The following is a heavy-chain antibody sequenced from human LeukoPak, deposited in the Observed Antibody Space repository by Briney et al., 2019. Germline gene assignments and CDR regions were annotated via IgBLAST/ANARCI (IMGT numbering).Heavy chain of an antibody. CDR1: GGSFSGYY. CDR2: INHSGST. V-gene: IGHV4-34*01. CDR3: ARIYYYDSSGYYEGGDYYYGMDV. Sequence: SETLSLTCAVYGGSFSGYYWSWIRQPPGKGLEWIGEINHSGSTNYNPSLKSRVTISVDTSKNQFSLKLSSVTAADTAVCYCARIYYYDSSGYYEGGDYYYGMDVWGQGTTVTVSS. D-gene: IGHD3-22*01. J-gene: IGHJ6*02.